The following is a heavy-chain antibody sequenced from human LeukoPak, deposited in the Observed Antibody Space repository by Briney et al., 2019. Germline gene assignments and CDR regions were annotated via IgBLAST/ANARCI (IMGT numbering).Heavy chain of an antibody. J-gene: IGHJ4*02. V-gene: IGHV5-51*01. CDR3: ARVFHYYDSSGYFFDY. Sequence: PGESLKISCKGSGYSFTSYWIGWVRQMPGKGLEWMGIIYPGDSDTRYSPSFQGQVTISADKSISTAYLQWSSLKASDTAMYYCARVFHYYDSSGYFFDYWGQGTLVTVSS. CDR1: GYSFTSYW. CDR2: IYPGDSDT. D-gene: IGHD3-22*01.